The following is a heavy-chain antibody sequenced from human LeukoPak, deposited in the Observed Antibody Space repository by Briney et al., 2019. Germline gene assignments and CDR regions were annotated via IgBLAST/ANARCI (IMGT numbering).Heavy chain of an antibody. CDR3: ARGRYSNCFSLFNDFDA. CDR2: IYYSGST. D-gene: IGHD5-18*01. Sequence: SETLSLTCTVSGGSISSYYWSWIRQPPGKGLEWIGYIYYSGSTNYNPSLKSGVTMSVETSKKEFSLKLSSVTAADTAVYYCARGRYSNCFSLFNDFDAWGQGTLVTVSS. CDR1: GGSISSYY. J-gene: IGHJ4*02. V-gene: IGHV4-59*01.